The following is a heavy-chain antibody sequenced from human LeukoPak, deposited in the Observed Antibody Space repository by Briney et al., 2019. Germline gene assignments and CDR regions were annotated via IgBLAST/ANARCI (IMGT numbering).Heavy chain of an antibody. D-gene: IGHD3-22*01. Sequence: GGSLRLSCVASGFTFSSYAMSWVRQAPGKGLEWVSAISGSGGSTYYADSVKGRFTISRDNSKNTLYLQMNSLRAEDTAVYYCARVTQYYYDSSGFDYWGQGTLVTVSS. J-gene: IGHJ4*02. CDR3: ARVTQYYYDSSGFDY. V-gene: IGHV3-23*01. CDR1: GFTFSSYA. CDR2: ISGSGGST.